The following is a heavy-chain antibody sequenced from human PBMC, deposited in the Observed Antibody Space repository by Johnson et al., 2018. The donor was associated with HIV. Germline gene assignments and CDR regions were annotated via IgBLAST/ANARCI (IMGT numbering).Heavy chain of an antibody. Sequence: VQLVESGGGLVQPGGSLRLSCAASGFTFSNYAMHWVRQAPGKGLEYVSAISSDGGSTYYANSVKGRFTISRDNAKNSLYLQMNSLRAEDTAVYYCARVIGYDSSGKAFDIWGQGTMVTVSS. CDR3: ARVIGYDSSGKAFDI. D-gene: IGHD3-22*01. CDR1: GFTFSNYA. CDR2: ISSDGGST. V-gene: IGHV3-64*01. J-gene: IGHJ3*02.